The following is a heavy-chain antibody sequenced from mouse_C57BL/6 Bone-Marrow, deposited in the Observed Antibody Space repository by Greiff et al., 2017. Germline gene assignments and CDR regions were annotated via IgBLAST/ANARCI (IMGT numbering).Heavy chain of an antibody. J-gene: IGHJ2*01. V-gene: IGHV1-5*01. CDR1: GYTFTSYW. Sequence: EVQLQQSGTVLARPGASVKMSCKTSGYTFTSYWMHWVKQRPGQGLEWIGAIYPGNSDTSYNQKFKGKAKLTAVTSASTAYMELSSLTNEDSAVYYCTYGRCIYYDYGGDFDYWGQGTTLTVSS. CDR2: IYPGNSDT. CDR3: TYGRCIYYDYGGDFDY. D-gene: IGHD2-4*01.